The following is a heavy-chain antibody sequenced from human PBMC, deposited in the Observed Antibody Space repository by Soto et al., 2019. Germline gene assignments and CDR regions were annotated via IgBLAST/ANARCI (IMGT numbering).Heavy chain of an antibody. Sequence: GESLKISCSASGFTFSSYAMHWVRQAPGKGLEYVSAISSNGGSTYYADSVKGRFTISRDNSKNTLYLQMSSLRAEDTAVYYCVKDRIAVAGTHSGYWGQGTLVTVSS. D-gene: IGHD6-19*01. CDR1: GFTFSSYA. CDR2: ISSNGGST. J-gene: IGHJ4*02. CDR3: VKDRIAVAGTHSGY. V-gene: IGHV3-64D*08.